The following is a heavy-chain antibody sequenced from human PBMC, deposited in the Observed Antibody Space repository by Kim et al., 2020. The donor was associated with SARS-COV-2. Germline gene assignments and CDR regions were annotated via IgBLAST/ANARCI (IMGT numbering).Heavy chain of an antibody. V-gene: IGHV3-23*01. D-gene: IGHD1-26*01. J-gene: IGHJ6*02. CDR3: AKDQSGNYYYYSGMDV. Sequence: DPVKGRFTVARDNSKSTLYLQMNSLRAEDTALYFCAKDQSGNYYYYSGMDVWGPGTTVTVSS.